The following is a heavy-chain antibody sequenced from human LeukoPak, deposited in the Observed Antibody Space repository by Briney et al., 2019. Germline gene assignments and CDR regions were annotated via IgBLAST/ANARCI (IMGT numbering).Heavy chain of an antibody. V-gene: IGHV3-30-3*01. Sequence: GGSLRLSCAASGFTFSSYAMHWVRQAPGKGLEWVAVISYDGSNKYYADSVKGRFTISRDNSKNTLYLQMNSLRAEDTAVYYCARSEVVSGWSYYYYGMDVWGQGTTVTVSS. CDR2: ISYDGSNK. CDR3: ARSEVVSGWSYYYYGMDV. CDR1: GFTFSSYA. D-gene: IGHD6-19*01. J-gene: IGHJ6*02.